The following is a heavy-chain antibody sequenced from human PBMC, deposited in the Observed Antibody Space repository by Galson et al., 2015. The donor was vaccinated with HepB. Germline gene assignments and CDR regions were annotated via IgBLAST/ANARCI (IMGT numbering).Heavy chain of an antibody. CDR2: ISYDGSNK. V-gene: IGHV3-30-3*01. CDR1: GFTLSTFW. Sequence: SLRLSCAASGFTLSTFWMSWVRQAPGKGLEWVAVISYDGSNKYYADSVKGRFTISRDNSKNTLYLQMNSLRAEDTAVYYCARGFARYYYGSGSYSPGEYYFDYWGQGTLVTVSS. D-gene: IGHD3-10*01. CDR3: ARGFARYYYGSGSYSPGEYYFDY. J-gene: IGHJ4*02.